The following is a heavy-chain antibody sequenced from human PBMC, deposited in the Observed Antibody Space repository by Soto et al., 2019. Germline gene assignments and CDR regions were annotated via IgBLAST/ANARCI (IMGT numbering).Heavy chain of an antibody. CDR2: IRAYKGNT. D-gene: IGHD5-18*01. CDR3: ARVERTTMLRSDF. Sequence: ASVKVSCKASGYTFTSYGISWVRQAPGQGLEWKGRIRAYKGNTNYAQKIQGKVNMTTDTSTSTAYMELGSLRYDDTAVYYCARVERTTMLRSDFWGQGTLVTVPQ. V-gene: IGHV1-18*01. J-gene: IGHJ4*02. CDR1: GYTFTSYG.